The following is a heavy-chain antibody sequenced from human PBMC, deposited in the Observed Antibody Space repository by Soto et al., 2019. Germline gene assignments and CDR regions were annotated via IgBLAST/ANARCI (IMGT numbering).Heavy chain of an antibody. J-gene: IGHJ5*02. CDR2: MYPNSGNT. Sequence: ASVKVSCTASGYTFTSYDINWVRPATGQGLEWMGWMYPNSGNTGYAQKFQGRVTMTRNTSISTAYMELSSLRSEDKAVYYCARLSLYSSGGPVGSGFDPWGQGTLVTVSS. CDR1: GYTFTSYD. V-gene: IGHV1-8*01. CDR3: ARLSLYSSGGPVGSGFDP. D-gene: IGHD3-10*01.